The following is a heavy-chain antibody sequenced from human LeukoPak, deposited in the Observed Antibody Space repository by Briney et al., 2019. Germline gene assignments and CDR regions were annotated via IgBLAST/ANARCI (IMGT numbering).Heavy chain of an antibody. D-gene: IGHD2-15*01. CDR3: ARQLGYCSGGSCSLGAFDI. CDR2: IHHSGST. CDR1: GNSLSSGYY. J-gene: IGHJ3*02. Sequence: SETLSLTCAVSGNSLSSGYYWGWIRRPPGKGLEWIGSIHHSGSTYYKSSLKSRVTMLVDKSKNHFSLKLSSVTAADTAVYQCARQLGYCSGGSCSLGAFDIWGQGTMVTVSS. V-gene: IGHV4-38-2*01.